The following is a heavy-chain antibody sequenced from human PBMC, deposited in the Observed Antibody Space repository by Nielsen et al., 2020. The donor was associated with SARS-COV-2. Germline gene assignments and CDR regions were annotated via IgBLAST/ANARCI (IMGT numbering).Heavy chain of an antibody. J-gene: IGHJ3*02. CDR2: INHSGST. Sequence: WIRQPPGKGLEWIGEINHSGSTNYNPSLKSRVTISVDTSKNQFSLNLNSVTAADTAVYYCALDGSGAFDIWGQGTMVTVSS. CDR3: ALDGSGAFDI. D-gene: IGHD1-14*01. V-gene: IGHV4-34*01.